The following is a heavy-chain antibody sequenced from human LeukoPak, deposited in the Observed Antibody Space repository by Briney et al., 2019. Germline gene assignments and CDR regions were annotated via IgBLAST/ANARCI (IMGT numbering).Heavy chain of an antibody. J-gene: IGHJ4*02. D-gene: IGHD3-22*01. V-gene: IGHV4-39*01. CDR1: GGSIRSSYYY. CDR3: AKYDDTSGYLLYFDY. CDR2: IYYSGST. Sequence: PSETLSLTCTVSGGSIRSSYYYWGWIRQPPGKGLEWIGTIYYSGSTYYNPSLKSRVTISADMSKNQYSLNLSSVTAADTAVYYCAKYDDTSGYLLYFDYWGQGTLVTVSS.